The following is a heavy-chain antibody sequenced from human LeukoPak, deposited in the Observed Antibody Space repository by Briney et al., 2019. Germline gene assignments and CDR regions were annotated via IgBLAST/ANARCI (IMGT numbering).Heavy chain of an antibody. CDR2: IYTSGST. CDR1: GGSISSYY. V-gene: IGHV4-4*07. CDR3: ARGRGYSYVPYYYYYYMDV. J-gene: IGHJ6*03. Sequence: SETLSLTCTVSGGSISSYYWSWIRQPAGKGLEWIGRIYTSGSTNYNPSLKSRVTMSVDTSKNQFSLKLSSVTAADTAVYYCARGRGYSYVPYYYYYYMDVWGKGTTVTISS. D-gene: IGHD5-18*01.